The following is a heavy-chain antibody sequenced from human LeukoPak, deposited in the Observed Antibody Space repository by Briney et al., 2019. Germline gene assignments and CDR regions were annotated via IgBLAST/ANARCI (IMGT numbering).Heavy chain of an antibody. CDR3: ARLPRPGTAVITHDAFDI. V-gene: IGHV4-39*01. J-gene: IGHJ3*02. Sequence: SETLSLTCIVSDGSISSSSFYWSWIRQPPGKGLEWIANVFYNGDTYHYPSLRSRVTISVDTSKNQFSLKVTSVTAADTAVYYCARLPRPGTAVITHDAFDIWGQGTVVTVSS. CDR1: DGSISSSSFY. D-gene: IGHD4-23*01. CDR2: VFYNGDT.